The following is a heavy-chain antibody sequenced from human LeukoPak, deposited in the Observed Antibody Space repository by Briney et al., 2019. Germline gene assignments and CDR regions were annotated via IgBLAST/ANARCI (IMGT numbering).Heavy chain of an antibody. CDR3: ARSDYYDSSGYYKH. Sequence: PGGSLRLSCAASGFTFSSYGMHWVRQAPGKGLEWVAVIWYGGSNKYYADSVKGRFTISRDNSKNTLYLQMNSLRAEDTAVYYCARSDYYDSSGYYKHWGQGTLVTVSS. J-gene: IGHJ1*01. CDR2: IWYGGSNK. CDR1: GFTFSSYG. D-gene: IGHD3-22*01. V-gene: IGHV3-33*08.